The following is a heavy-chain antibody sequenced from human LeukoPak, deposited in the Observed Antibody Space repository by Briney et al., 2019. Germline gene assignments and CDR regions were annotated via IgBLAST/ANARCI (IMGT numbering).Heavy chain of an antibody. J-gene: IGHJ5*02. CDR1: GFTSSSYW. D-gene: IGHD3-10*01. CDR2: ISGDGTAR. Sequence: GGSPRLSCAASGFTSSSYWMHWVRQVPGKGLVWVSRISGDGTARNHADSVKGRFTISRDDAKNTVDLQMNSLRGEDTAVYYCVRGRGSYGWFDPWGQGTLVTVSS. V-gene: IGHV3-74*01. CDR3: VRGRGSYGWFDP.